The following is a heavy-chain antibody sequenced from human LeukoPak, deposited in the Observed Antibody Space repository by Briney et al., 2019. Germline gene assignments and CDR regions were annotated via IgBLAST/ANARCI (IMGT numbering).Heavy chain of an antibody. Sequence: GGSLRLSCAASGFSFSSYGMHWLRQAPGKGLEWVAFIRNDGSNTYYADSVKGRFTISRDNSKNTLYLQMNSLRAEDTAAYYCASGGSYPYYFDYWGQGTLVTVSS. J-gene: IGHJ4*02. V-gene: IGHV3-30*02. D-gene: IGHD1-26*01. CDR3: ASGGSYPYYFDY. CDR2: IRNDGSNT. CDR1: GFSFSSYG.